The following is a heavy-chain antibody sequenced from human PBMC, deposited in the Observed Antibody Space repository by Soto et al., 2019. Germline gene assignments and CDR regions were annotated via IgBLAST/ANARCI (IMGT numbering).Heavy chain of an antibody. Sequence: GSSVKVSCKASGYTFIAYYMHWVRQAPGQGLEWMGWINPNSGGTSFAQKFQDRVTMTRDTSISTAYMELSRLRSDDTAVYYCARGGDIVVIPATPDYWGQGTLVTVSS. CDR3: ARGGDIVVIPATPDY. V-gene: IGHV1-2*02. D-gene: IGHD2-2*01. CDR2: INPNSGGT. CDR1: GYTFIAYY. J-gene: IGHJ4*02.